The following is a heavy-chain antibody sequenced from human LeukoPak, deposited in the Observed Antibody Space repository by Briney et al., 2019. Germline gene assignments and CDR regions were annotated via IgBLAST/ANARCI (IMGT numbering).Heavy chain of an antibody. CDR3: ASPRIAAAGIYGMDV. CDR2: ISAYNGNT. Sequence: ASVKVSCKAPGYTFTSYGISWVRQAPGQGLEWMGWISAYNGNTNYAQKLQGRVTMTTDTSTSTAYMELRSLRSDDTAVYYCASPRIAAAGIYGMDVWGQGTTVTVSS. CDR1: GYTFTSYG. D-gene: IGHD6-13*01. J-gene: IGHJ6*02. V-gene: IGHV1-18*01.